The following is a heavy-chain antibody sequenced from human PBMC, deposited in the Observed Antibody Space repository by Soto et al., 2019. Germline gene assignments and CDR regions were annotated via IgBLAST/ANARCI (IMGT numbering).Heavy chain of an antibody. V-gene: IGHV1-69*02. CDR1: GGTFSSYT. Sequence: QVQLVQSGAEVKKPGSSVKVSCKASGGTFSSYTISWVRQAPGQGLEWMGRIIPILGIANYAQKFQGRVTITADKSTSTAYMELSSLRSEDTALSYCASGGPSPCDFWSDYCAFDIWGQGTMVTVSS. J-gene: IGHJ3*02. CDR3: ASGGPSPCDFWSDYCAFDI. D-gene: IGHD3-3*01. CDR2: IIPILGIA.